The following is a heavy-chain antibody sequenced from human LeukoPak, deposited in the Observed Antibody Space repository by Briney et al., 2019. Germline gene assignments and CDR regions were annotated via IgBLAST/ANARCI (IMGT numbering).Heavy chain of an antibody. J-gene: IGHJ6*03. CDR1: GGSISSGSYY. CDR3: ARGPSRRCSGGSCPLSVYYYYYMDV. V-gene: IGHV4-61*02. D-gene: IGHD2-15*01. CDR2: IYTSGST. Sequence: SETLSLTCTVSGGSISSGSYYWSWIRQPAGKGLEWIGRIYTSGSTNYNPSLKSRVSMSVDTSKNQFSLKLSSVTAADTAVYYCARGPSRRCSGGSCPLSVYYYYYMDVWGKGTTVTISS.